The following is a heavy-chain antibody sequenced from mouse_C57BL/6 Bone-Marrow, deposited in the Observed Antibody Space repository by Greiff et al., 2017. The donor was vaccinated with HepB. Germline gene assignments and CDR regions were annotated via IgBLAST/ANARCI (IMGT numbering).Heavy chain of an antibody. CDR1: GYTFTSYG. V-gene: IGHV1-81*01. CDR2: IYPRSGNT. CDR3: EILPRDY. J-gene: IGHJ4*01. Sequence: VKLMESGPELARPGASVKLSCKASGYTFTSYGISWVKQRTGQGLEWIGEIYPRSGNTYYNEKFKGKATLTADKSSSTAYMELRSLTSEDSAVCFCEILPRDYWGQGTSVTVSS.